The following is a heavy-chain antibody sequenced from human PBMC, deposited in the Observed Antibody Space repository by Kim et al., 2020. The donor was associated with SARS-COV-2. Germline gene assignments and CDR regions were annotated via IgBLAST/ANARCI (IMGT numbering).Heavy chain of an antibody. CDR3: ARGIVVVPAATRTWFDP. D-gene: IGHD2-2*01. V-gene: IGHV1-69*01. Sequence: FQGRVTITADESTSTAYMELSSLRSEDTAVYYCARGIVVVPAATRTWFDPWGQGTLVTVSS. J-gene: IGHJ5*02.